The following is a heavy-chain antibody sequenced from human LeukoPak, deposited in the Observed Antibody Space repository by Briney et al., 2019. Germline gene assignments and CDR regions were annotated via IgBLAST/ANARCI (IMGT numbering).Heavy chain of an antibody. V-gene: IGHV3-7*01. Sequence: GGSLRLSCAASGFTFSSYWMSWVRQAPGNGLEWVANIKQDGSEKYYVDSVKGRFTISRDNAKNSLYLQMNSLRAEDTAVYYCAGSYYDFWSGSFCFDYWGQGTLVTVSS. CDR2: IKQDGSEK. CDR1: GFTFSSYW. J-gene: IGHJ4*02. CDR3: AGSYYDFWSGSFCFDY. D-gene: IGHD3-3*01.